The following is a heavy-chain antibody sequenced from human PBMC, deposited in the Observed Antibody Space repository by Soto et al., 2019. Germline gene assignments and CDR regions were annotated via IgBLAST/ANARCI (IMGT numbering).Heavy chain of an antibody. J-gene: IGHJ4*02. CDR1: GFTFSNYA. CDR2: ISFDGTNK. Sequence: QVQLVESGGGGVQPGGSLRLSCAASGFTFSNYAMHWVRQAPGKGLEWVAIISFDGTNKFYTDSVKGRFTISRDNSKNTLSLEMSSLRAEDTAVYFCAKDLSYCSGGSCYQHDGSDNWGQGTLVTVSS. D-gene: IGHD2-15*01. V-gene: IGHV3-30*18. CDR3: AKDLSYCSGGSCYQHDGSDN.